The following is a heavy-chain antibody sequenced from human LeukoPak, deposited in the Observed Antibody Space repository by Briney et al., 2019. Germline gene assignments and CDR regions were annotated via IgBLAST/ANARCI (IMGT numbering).Heavy chain of an antibody. CDR2: INRSGST. V-gene: IGHV4-34*01. D-gene: IGHD3-10*01. CDR1: GGSFSGYY. J-gene: IGHJ6*02. CDR3: ARGIIRGADTPYYYGMDV. Sequence: PSETLSLTCAVYGGSFSGYYWSWIRQPPGKGLEWIGEINRSGSTNYNPSLKSRVTISVDTSKNQFSLKLSSVTAADTAVYWCARGIIRGADTPYYYGMDVWGRGTTVTVSS.